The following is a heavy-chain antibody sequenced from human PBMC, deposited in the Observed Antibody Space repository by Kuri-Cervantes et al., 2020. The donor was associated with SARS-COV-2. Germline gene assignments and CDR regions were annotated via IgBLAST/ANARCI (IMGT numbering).Heavy chain of an antibody. J-gene: IGHJ4*02. D-gene: IGHD1-1*01. Sequence: GESLKISCAASGFTFSSYAMSWVRQAPGKGLEWVSGVSGSGGTTYYADSVKGRCTISRDNSKNTLYLQMNSLRAEDTAVYYCVRDGDHWNFDYWGQGTLVTVSS. V-gene: IGHV3-23*01. CDR3: VRDGDHWNFDY. CDR1: GFTFSSYA. CDR2: VSGSGGTT.